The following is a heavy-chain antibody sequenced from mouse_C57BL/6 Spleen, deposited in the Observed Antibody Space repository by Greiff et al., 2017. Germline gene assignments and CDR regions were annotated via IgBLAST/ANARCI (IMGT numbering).Heavy chain of an antibody. CDR3: ARGITTVVGFDY. CDR1: GYTFTGYW. J-gene: IGHJ2*01. Sequence: VQLQQSGAELMKPGASVKLSCKATGYTFTGYWIEWVKQRPGHGLEWIGEILPGSGSTNYNVKFKGKATFTADTSSNTAYMQLSSLTTEDSAIYYCARGITTVVGFDYWGQGTTLTGSS. V-gene: IGHV1-9*01. D-gene: IGHD1-1*01. CDR2: ILPGSGST.